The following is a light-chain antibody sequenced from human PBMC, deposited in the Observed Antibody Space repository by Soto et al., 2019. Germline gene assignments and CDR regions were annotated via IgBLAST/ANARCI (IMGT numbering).Light chain of an antibody. J-gene: IGLJ1*01. CDR1: SSDVGSYNR. CDR2: EVS. CDR3: NSYTGSSTYV. V-gene: IGLV2-18*02. Sequence: QSALAQPPSVSRSHVRSGAISCTGASSDVGSYNRVSWYQQPPGAAPKLMIYEVSNRPSGVPDRFSGSKSGNTASLTIPGLQAEDEADYYCNSYTGSSTYVVGPGTKVTVL.